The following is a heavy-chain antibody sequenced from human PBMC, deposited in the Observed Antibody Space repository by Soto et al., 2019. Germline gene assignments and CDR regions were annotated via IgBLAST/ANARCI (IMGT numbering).Heavy chain of an antibody. J-gene: IGHJ4*02. Sequence: GGSLRLSCTASGGSFVDYALSWVRHTPWQILERVSFIRSQAYGGTTEYAASVKGRFTISRDDSKSIGYLQMQDLETEYTAVYYSPVPPLRTAWPWIRFYYWVQ. CDR1: GGSFVDYA. V-gene: IGHV3-49*04. D-gene: IGHD5-18*01. CDR3: PVPPLRTAWPWIRFYY. CDR2: IRSQAYGGTT.